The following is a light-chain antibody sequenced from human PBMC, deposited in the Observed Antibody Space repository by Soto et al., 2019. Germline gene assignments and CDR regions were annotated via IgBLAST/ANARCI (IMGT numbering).Light chain of an antibody. CDR1: QDISNC. CDR2: DAS. V-gene: IGKV1-33*01. Sequence: DIQMTQSPSSLSASVGDRVTISCQASQDISNCLNWYQQKPGKAPKLLVYDASNLETGVPSRFSGSGSGTDFTFTISSLQPEDLATYYCQQYDNLPRFGPGTRVDIK. CDR3: QQYDNLPR. J-gene: IGKJ3*01.